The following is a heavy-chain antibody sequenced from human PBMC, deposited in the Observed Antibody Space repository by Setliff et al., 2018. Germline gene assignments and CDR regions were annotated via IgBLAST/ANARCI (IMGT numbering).Heavy chain of an antibody. CDR2: ISGYNGNT. CDR3: ARDTSTRSAASDPSFNFDF. Sequence: ASVKVSCKASGYTFTSYAVTWVRQAPGQGLEWMGGISGYNGNTNYAQNLRGRVTITTGPSSRTAYMELRSLRSDDTAVYYCARDTSTRSAASDPSFNFDFWGQGSLVTVSS. J-gene: IGHJ4*02. CDR1: GYTFTSYA. V-gene: IGHV1-18*01. D-gene: IGHD5-12*01.